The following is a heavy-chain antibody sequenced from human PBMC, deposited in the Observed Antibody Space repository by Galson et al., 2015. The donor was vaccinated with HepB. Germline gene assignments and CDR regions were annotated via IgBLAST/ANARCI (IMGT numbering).Heavy chain of an antibody. CDR3: ARTYCGGDCYLYYYYYYGMDV. J-gene: IGHJ6*02. Sequence: SLRLSCAASGFTFSSYAMHWVRQAPGKGLEWVAVISYDGSNKYYADSVKGRFTISRDNSKNTLYLQMNSLRAEDTAVYYCARTYCGGDCYLYYYYYYGMDVWGQGTTVTVSS. CDR1: GFTFSSYA. D-gene: IGHD2-21*02. CDR2: ISYDGSNK. V-gene: IGHV3-30-3*01.